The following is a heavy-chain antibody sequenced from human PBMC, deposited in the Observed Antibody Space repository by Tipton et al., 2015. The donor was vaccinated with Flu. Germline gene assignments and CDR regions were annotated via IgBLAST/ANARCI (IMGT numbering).Heavy chain of an antibody. Sequence: TLSLTCTVSGGSISSSSYYWGWIRQPPGKGLEWIGSIYYSGSTYYNPSLKSRVTISVDTSKNQFSLKLSSVTAADTAAYYCARDLGGNYYDSSGYYSFDYWGQGTLVTVSS. J-gene: IGHJ4*02. V-gene: IGHV4-39*07. CDR2: IYYSGST. CDR3: ARDLGGNYYDSSGYYSFDY. CDR1: GGSISSSSYY. D-gene: IGHD3-22*01.